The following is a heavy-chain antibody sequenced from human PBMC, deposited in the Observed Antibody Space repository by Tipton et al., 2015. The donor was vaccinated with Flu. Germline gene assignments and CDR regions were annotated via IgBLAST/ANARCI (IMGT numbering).Heavy chain of an antibody. CDR1: GDSMTSGSYY. D-gene: IGHD5-24*01. CDR2: IYNGGST. V-gene: IGHV4-61*02. J-gene: IGHJ4*02. CDR3: AREPSQLATIVLDY. Sequence: LRLSCIVSGDSMTSGSYYWDWIRQPAGEGLEWIGRIYNGGSTNYNPSLKSRVTISIDTSKNQFSLKLSSVTAADTAIYYCAREPSQLATIVLDYWGQGNMVTVSS.